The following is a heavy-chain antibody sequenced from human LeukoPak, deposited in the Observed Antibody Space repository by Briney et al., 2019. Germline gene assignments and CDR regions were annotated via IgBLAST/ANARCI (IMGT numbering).Heavy chain of an antibody. CDR2: INPNSGGT. Sequence: ASVKVSCKASGYTFTGYYMHWVRQAPGQGLEWMGWINPNSGGTNYAQKFQGRVTMTRDTSISTAYMELSRLRSDDTAVYYCARGLVAIEWANFDYWGQGTLVTVSS. CDR3: ARGLVAIEWANFDY. CDR1: GYTFTGYY. J-gene: IGHJ4*02. D-gene: IGHD5-12*01. V-gene: IGHV1-2*02.